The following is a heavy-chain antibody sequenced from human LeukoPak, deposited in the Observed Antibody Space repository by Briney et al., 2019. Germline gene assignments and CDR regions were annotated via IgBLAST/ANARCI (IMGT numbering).Heavy chain of an antibody. CDR1: GFKFSSNA. D-gene: IGHD3-10*01. J-gene: IGHJ4*02. CDR2: ISGSAYSA. Sequence: GGALRLSCATSGFKFSSNAMSWVRQAPGKGLAWVSTISGSAYSAYYADSVKGRFTISRDNSKNTLYLQMNSLRADDTAVYYCARGDRLLWFGEVSQPTQDYWGQGTLVTVSS. V-gene: IGHV3-23*01. CDR3: ARGDRLLWFGEVSQPTQDY.